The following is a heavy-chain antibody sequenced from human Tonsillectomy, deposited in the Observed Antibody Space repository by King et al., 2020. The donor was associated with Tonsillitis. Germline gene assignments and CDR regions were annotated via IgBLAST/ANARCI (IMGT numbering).Heavy chain of an antibody. J-gene: IGHJ3*02. CDR3: ARVDYDSSGYWDAFDI. D-gene: IGHD3-22*01. CDR1: GFTFSSHS. V-gene: IGHV3-48*01. CDR2: ISSSGSSI. Sequence: DVQLVESGGGLAQPGGSLRLSCAASGFTFSSHSMNWVRQAPGKGLEWVSYISSSGSSIYYADSVKGRFTISRDNAKNSLYLQMNSLRAEDTAVYYCARVDYDSSGYWDAFDIWGQGTTVTVSS.